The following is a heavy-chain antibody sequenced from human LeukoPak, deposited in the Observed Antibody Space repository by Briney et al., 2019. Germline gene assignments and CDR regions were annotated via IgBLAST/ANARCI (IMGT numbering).Heavy chain of an antibody. CDR3: ARFIFSNRGYFDY. D-gene: IGHD4-11*01. Sequence: PSETLSLTCTVSGGSISGYYWSWIRQPPGKGLEWIGSIYYSGSTYYNPSLKSRVTISVDTSKNQFSLKLSSVTAADTAVYYCARFIFSNRGYFDYWGQGTLVTVSS. CDR1: GGSISGYY. J-gene: IGHJ4*02. CDR2: IYYSGST. V-gene: IGHV4-39*01.